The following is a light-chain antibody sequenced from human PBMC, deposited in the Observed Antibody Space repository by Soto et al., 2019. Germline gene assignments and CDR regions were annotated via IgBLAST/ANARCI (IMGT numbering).Light chain of an antibody. J-gene: IGKJ1*01. CDR1: QSASNSY. V-gene: IGKV3-20*01. CDR2: GAF. Sequence: EIVLTQSPDILSLSPGERATLSCRASQSASNSYLAWYQQKPGQAPRVLIDGAFLTATGIPDRSTGRGSGTGFTLTNSSLETYDVVVDYCQEDGSYPRTFDQGTKVEVK. CDR3: QEDGSYPRT.